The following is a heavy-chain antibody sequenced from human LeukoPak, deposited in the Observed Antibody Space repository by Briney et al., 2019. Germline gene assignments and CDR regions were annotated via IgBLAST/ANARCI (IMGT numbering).Heavy chain of an antibody. CDR3: AIREPIGY. CDR2: IWYDGSNK. V-gene: IGHV3-33*01. CDR1: GFTFSSYG. Sequence: PGGSLRLSCAASGFTFSSYGMHWVRQAPGKGLEWVAVIWYDGSNKYYADSVKGRFTISRDSSKNTLYLQMNNLRVEDTAVYYCAIREPIGYWGQGTLVTVSS. D-gene: IGHD1-14*01. J-gene: IGHJ4*02.